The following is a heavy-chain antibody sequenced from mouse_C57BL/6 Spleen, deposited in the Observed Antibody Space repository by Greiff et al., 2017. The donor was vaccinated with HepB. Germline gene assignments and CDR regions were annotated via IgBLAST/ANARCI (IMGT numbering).Heavy chain of an antibody. D-gene: IGHD1-1*01. CDR3: ARHIYYGSPYAMDY. CDR2: IWSDGST. CDR1: GFSLTSYG. V-gene: IGHV2-6-1*01. J-gene: IGHJ4*01. Sequence: QVQLKQSGPGLVAPSQSLSITCTVSGFSLTSYGVHWVRQPPGKGLEWLVVIWSDGSTTYNSALKSRLSISKDNSKSQVFLKMNSLQTDDTAMYYCARHIYYGSPYAMDYWGQGTSVTVSS.